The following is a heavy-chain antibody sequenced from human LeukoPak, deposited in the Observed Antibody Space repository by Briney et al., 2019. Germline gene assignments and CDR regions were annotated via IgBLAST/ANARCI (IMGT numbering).Heavy chain of an antibody. CDR2: IIPIFGTA. J-gene: IGHJ4*02. D-gene: IGHD1-26*01. CDR3: ARGRRSGSPDY. V-gene: IGHV1-69*05. Sequence: EASVKVSCKASGGTFTSYAISWVRQAPGQGLEWMGGIIPIFGTANYAQKFQGRVTITTDESTSTAYMELSSLRSEDTAVYYCARGRRSGSPDYWGQGTLVTVSS. CDR1: GGTFTSYA.